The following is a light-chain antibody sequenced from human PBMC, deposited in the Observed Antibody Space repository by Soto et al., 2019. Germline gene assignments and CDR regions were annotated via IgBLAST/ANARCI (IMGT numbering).Light chain of an antibody. Sequence: DIQMTQSPSTLSASVGDRVTITCRASQRINSWLARYQQKPGKAPNLLIYKTSTLESGVPSRFSGSGYGTEFTLTISSLQPDDFATYYCQQYDTSPWTFGQGTKVEIK. CDR3: QQYDTSPWT. CDR2: KTS. CDR1: QRINSW. V-gene: IGKV1-5*03. J-gene: IGKJ1*01.